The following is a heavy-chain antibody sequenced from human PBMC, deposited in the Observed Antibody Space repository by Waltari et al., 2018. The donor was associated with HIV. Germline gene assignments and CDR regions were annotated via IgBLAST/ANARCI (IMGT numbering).Heavy chain of an antibody. CDR3: TRALAY. CDR1: GFTFSASA. J-gene: IGHJ4*02. Sequence: EVQLVESGGGLVQPGGSLRVSCAASGFTFSASAIHWVRQASGKGLDWFGRIRSRGNRYATAYGASVKGRFTVSRDDSKNTSYLQMNNLKTEDTAVYYCTRALAYWGQGTLVTVSP. CDR2: IRSRGNRYAT. V-gene: IGHV3-73*02. D-gene: IGHD3-16*01.